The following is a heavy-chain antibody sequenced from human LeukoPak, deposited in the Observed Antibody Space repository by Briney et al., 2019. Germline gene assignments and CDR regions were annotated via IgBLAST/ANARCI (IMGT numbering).Heavy chain of an antibody. V-gene: IGHV1-2*02. CDR2: INPNSGGT. J-gene: IGHJ3*02. CDR1: GYTFTGYY. D-gene: IGHD6-13*01. Sequence: ASVKVSCKASGYTFTGYYMHWVRQAPGQGLEWMGWINPNSGGTNYAQKFQGRVTMTRDTSTSTAYMELRSLRSDDTAVYYCARDLMWVAAAGITDAFDIWGQGTMVTVSS. CDR3: ARDLMWVAAAGITDAFDI.